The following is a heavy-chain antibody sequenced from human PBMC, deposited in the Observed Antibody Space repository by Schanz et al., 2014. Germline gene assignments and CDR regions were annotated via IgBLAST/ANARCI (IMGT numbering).Heavy chain of an antibody. V-gene: IGHV3-66*01. D-gene: IGHD3-10*01. J-gene: IGHJ3*02. Sequence: VQLVESGGGLVQPGRSLRLSCAASGFTVSNNYMSWVRQAPGKGLEWVSGIYSGGSTYYADSVKGRFTISRDNAKNSLFLQMNSLTAEDTAVYYCVREDMVRGIRAFDIWGQGTMVTVSS. CDR3: VREDMVRGIRAFDI. CDR2: IYSGGST. CDR1: GFTVSNNY.